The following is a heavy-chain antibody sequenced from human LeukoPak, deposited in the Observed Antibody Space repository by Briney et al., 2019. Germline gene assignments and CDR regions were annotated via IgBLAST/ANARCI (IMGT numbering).Heavy chain of an antibody. CDR1: GYTLTELS. V-gene: IGHV1-24*01. D-gene: IGHD3-3*01. J-gene: IGHJ5*02. Sequence: ASVKVSCKVSGYTLTELSMHWVRQAPGKGLEWMGGFDPEGGETIYAQKFQGRVTMTEDTSTDTAYMELSSLRSEDTAVYYCATVPIFGVVIIQNWFDPWGQGTLVTVSS. CDR2: FDPEGGET. CDR3: ATVPIFGVVIIQNWFDP.